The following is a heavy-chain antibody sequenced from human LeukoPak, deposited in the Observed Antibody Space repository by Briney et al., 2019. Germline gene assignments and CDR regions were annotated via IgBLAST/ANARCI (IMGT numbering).Heavy chain of an antibody. V-gene: IGHV3-30-3*01. D-gene: IGHD1-26*01. CDR1: GFTFSSYA. CDR3: ARSNAYSGSSLWY. Sequence: AGRSLRLSCAASGFTFSSYAMHWVRQAPGKGLEWVAVISYDGSNKYYADSVKGRFTISRDNSKNTLYLQMNSLRAEDTAVYYCARSNAYSGSSLWYWGQGTLVTVSS. CDR2: ISYDGSNK. J-gene: IGHJ4*02.